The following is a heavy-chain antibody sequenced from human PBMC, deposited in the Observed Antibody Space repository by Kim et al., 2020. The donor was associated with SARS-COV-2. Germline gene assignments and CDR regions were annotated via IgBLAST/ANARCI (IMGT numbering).Heavy chain of an antibody. CDR1: GFIFSNFE. V-gene: IGHV3-48*03. D-gene: IGHD1-20*01. J-gene: IGHJ3*02. CDR3: ARRAPYNWNMNAFDI. CDR2: IGSTI. Sequence: GGSLRLSCAASGFIFSNFEMNWVRQAPGKGLEWISYIGSTISYADSVRGRFTISRDNAKNSLYLQMNSLRVEDTALYYCARRAPYNWNMNAFDIWGRGTMVAGSS.